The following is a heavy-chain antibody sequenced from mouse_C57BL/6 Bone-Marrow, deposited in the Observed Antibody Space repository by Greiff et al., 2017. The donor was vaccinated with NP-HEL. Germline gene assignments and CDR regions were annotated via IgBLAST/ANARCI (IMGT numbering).Heavy chain of an antibody. CDR2: INPNNGGT. Sequence: EVQLQQSGPELVKPGASVKISCKASGYTFTDYYMNWVKQSHGKSLEWIGDINPNNGGTSYNQKFKGKATLTVDKSSSTAYMELRSLTSEDSAVYYCARTPFITGDYWGQGTTLTVSS. CDR3: ARTPFITGDY. J-gene: IGHJ2*01. CDR1: GYTFTDYY. V-gene: IGHV1-26*01. D-gene: IGHD1-1*01.